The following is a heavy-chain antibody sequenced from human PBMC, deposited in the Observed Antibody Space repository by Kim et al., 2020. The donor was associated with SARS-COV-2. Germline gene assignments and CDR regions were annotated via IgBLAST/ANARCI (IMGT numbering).Heavy chain of an antibody. CDR1: GFTFSSYS. J-gene: IGHJ6*02. V-gene: IGHV3-21*01. D-gene: IGHD3-3*01. CDR3: TTRFISAALDY. CDR2: ISSDGYNI. Sequence: GGSLRLSCAGSGFTFSSYSMNWVRQAPGKGLEWVSSISSDGYNIYYADSVKGRFTISRDNAQNSLYLQMNSLRGEDTAVYYCTTRFISAALDYWGQGTTVTVSS.